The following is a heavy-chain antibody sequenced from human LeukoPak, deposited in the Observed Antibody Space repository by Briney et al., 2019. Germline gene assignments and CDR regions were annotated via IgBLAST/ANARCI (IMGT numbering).Heavy chain of an antibody. D-gene: IGHD3-10*01. CDR2: IWYDGTNK. CDR1: GFTFNNYG. J-gene: IGHJ6*02. CDR3: ARQGFGEFSNYYGMDV. V-gene: IGHV3-33*01. Sequence: GGSLRLSCAASGFTFNNYGMHWVRQAPGKGLEWVALIWYDGTNKYYTDSVKGRFTISRDNSKNTLYLQMNSLRAEDTAVYYCARQGFGEFSNYYGMDVWGQGPRSPSP.